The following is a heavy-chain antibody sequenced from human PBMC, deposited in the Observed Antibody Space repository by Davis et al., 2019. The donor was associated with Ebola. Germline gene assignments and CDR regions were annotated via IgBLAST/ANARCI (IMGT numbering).Heavy chain of an antibody. J-gene: IGHJ5*02. CDR2: INPSGGST. D-gene: IGHD2-15*01. Sequence: MPGGSLRLSCKASGYTFTSYYMHWVRQAPGQGLEWMGIINPSGGSTSYAQKFQGRVTMTRDTSTSTVYMELSSLRSEDTAVYYCARSVVGTGFDPWGQGTLVTVSS. CDR1: GYTFTSYY. V-gene: IGHV1-46*01. CDR3: ARSVVGTGFDP.